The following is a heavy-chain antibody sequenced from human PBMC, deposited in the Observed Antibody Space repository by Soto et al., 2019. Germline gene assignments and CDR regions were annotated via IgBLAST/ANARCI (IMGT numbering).Heavy chain of an antibody. D-gene: IGHD2-8*01. CDR3: ARESVRPNYYYGMDV. CDR2: ISYDGSNK. V-gene: IGHV3-30-3*01. CDR1: GFTFSSYA. Sequence: PGGSLRLSCAASGFTFSSYAMHWVRQAPGKGLEWVAVISYDGSNKYYADSVKGRFTISRDNSKNTLYLQMNSLRAEDTAVYYCARESVRPNYYYGMDVWGQGTTVTVSS. J-gene: IGHJ6*02.